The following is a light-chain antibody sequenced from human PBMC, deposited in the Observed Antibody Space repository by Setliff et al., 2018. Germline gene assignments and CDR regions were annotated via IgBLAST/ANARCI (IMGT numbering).Light chain of an antibody. CDR3: CSYGGNYDV. J-gene: IGLJ1*01. V-gene: IGLV2-23*02. CDR2: EVT. Sequence: QSVLTQPAFVSGSPGQSVTISCTGTNSDVGTYDLVSWYQQHPGKAPELIIYEVTKRTPGVSSRLSGSKSDNTASLTISGLQAEDEADYYCCSYGGNYDVFGTGTKVTVL. CDR1: NSDVGTYDL.